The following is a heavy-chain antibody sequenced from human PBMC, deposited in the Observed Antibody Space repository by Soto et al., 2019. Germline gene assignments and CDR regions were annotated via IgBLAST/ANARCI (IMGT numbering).Heavy chain of an antibody. CDR3: ARGLDYYDSSGYSNYYGMDV. Sequence: QVQLQESGPGLVKPSQTLSLTCTVSGGSISSGDYYWSWIRQPPGKGLEWIGYIYYSGSTYYNPSLKSRVTISVDTSKNQFSLKLSSVTAADTAVYYCARGLDYYDSSGYSNYYGMDVWGQGTTVTVSS. D-gene: IGHD3-22*01. CDR1: GGSISSGDYY. V-gene: IGHV4-30-4*01. CDR2: IYYSGST. J-gene: IGHJ6*02.